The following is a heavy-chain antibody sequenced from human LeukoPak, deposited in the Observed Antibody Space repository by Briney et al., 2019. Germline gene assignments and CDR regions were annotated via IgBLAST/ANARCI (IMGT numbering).Heavy chain of an antibody. Sequence: ASQTLSLTCAISGDSVSSNSASWNWIRQSPSRGLEWMGRTYYRSKWYNDYAVSVKSRISINPDTSKNQFSLQLNSVTPEDTAVYYCARISSAWFDSWGQGTLVTVSS. CDR3: ARISSAWFDS. CDR1: GDSVSSNSAS. V-gene: IGHV6-1*01. D-gene: IGHD6-19*01. CDR2: TYYRSKWYN. J-gene: IGHJ5*01.